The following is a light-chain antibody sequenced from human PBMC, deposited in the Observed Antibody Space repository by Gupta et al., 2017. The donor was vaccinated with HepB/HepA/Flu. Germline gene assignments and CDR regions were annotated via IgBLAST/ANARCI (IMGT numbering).Light chain of an antibody. J-gene: IGLJ2*01. CDR2: DNT. CDR3: ESYDKNLRGEL. CDR1: TSNIGADYE. Sequence: HSVLTQPPSVSGAPGQIVTISCTGSTSNIGADYEVHWYQQLPGAAPKLLIYDNTNRPSGVPDRFSGSKSGTSASLAITGLQAEDEADYYCESYDKNLRGELFGGGTKLTVL. V-gene: IGLV1-40*01.